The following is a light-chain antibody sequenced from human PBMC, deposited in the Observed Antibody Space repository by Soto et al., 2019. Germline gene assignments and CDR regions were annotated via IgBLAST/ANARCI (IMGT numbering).Light chain of an antibody. CDR1: NTDIGGYDY. CDR2: SVT. J-gene: IGLJ1*01. V-gene: IGLV2-14*01. Sequence: QSALTQPPSASGSPGQSVTISCTGTNTDIGGYDYVSWYQHHPGKAPKLLIFSVTNRPSGVSNRFSGSKSGNTASLTISGLQTEDEADYFCCSYTSGTVTYVFGTGTKLTVL. CDR3: CSYTSGTVTYV.